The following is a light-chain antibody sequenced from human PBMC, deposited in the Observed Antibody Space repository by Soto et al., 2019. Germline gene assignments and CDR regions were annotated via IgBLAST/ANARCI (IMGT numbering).Light chain of an antibody. CDR3: QHRDNSPPST. V-gene: IGKV3-20*01. CDR2: GAS. CDR1: QSLSSTS. J-gene: IGKJ2*01. Sequence: EIVLTQSPGTLSLSPGERATLSCRASQSLSSTSLAWYQQKPGQAPRLLIYGASNGASGIPDRLSGSGSGTDFTLTISSLEPEDFAVYYCQHRDNSPPSTFGQGTKLEIK.